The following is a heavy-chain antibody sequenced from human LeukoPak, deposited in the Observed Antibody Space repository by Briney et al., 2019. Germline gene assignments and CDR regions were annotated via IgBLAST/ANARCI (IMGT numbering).Heavy chain of an antibody. CDR1: GYTFTNYG. CDR3: ASAQNYYDYSLDY. J-gene: IGHJ4*02. V-gene: IGHV1-2*06. D-gene: IGHD3-22*01. Sequence: ASVKVSCKASGYTFTNYGISWVRQAPGQGLEWMGRINPNSGGANYAQKFQGRVTMTRDTSISTAYMELSRLRSDDTAVYYCASAQNYYDYSLDYWGQGTLVTVSS. CDR2: INPNSGGA.